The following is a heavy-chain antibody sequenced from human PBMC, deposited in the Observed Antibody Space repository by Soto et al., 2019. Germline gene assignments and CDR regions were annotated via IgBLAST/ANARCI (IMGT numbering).Heavy chain of an antibody. V-gene: IGHV3-33*01. CDR1: GFTFSSYG. Sequence: QVQLVESGGGVVQPGRSLRLSCAASGFTFSSYGMHWVRQAPGKGLEWVAVIWYDGSNKYYADSVKGRFTISRDNSKNTLYLQMNSLRAEDTAVYYCARGFHKDIVLVPAAPEYWGQGTLVTVSS. CDR2: IWYDGSNK. D-gene: IGHD2-2*01. CDR3: ARGFHKDIVLVPAAPEY. J-gene: IGHJ4*02.